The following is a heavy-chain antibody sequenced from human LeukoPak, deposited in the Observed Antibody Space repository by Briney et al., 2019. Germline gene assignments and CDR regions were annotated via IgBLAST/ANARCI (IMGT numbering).Heavy chain of an antibody. Sequence: PSETLSLTCTVSGYSISSGYYWGWIRQPPGKGLEWIGSIYHSGSTDYNPSLKSRVTISVDTSNNQFSLKLSSVTAADTAVYYCARGYDILTGFFDYWGQGTLVTVSS. CDR1: GYSISSGYY. CDR2: IYHSGST. J-gene: IGHJ4*02. CDR3: ARGYDILTGFFDY. V-gene: IGHV4-38-2*02. D-gene: IGHD3-9*01.